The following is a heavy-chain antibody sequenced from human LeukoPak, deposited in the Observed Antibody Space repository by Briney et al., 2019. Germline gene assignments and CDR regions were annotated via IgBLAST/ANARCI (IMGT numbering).Heavy chain of an antibody. Sequence: SETLSLTCAVYGGSFSGYYWSWIRQPPGKGLEWIGEINHSGSTNYNPSLKSRVTISVDTSKNQFSLKLSSVTAADTAVYYCARGPALPSIAAAGPFDYWGQGTLVTVSP. D-gene: IGHD6-13*01. CDR2: INHSGST. J-gene: IGHJ4*02. CDR1: GGSFSGYY. V-gene: IGHV4-34*01. CDR3: ARGPALPSIAAAGPFDY.